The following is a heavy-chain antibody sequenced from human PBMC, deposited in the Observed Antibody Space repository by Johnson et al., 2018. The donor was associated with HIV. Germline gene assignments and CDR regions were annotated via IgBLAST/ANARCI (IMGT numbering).Heavy chain of an antibody. CDR1: GFTFSSYA. V-gene: IGHV3-30-3*01. CDR3: ARELGGSSLPFGAFDI. J-gene: IGHJ3*02. Sequence: QVQLVESGGGLIQPGGSLRLSCAASGFTFSSYAMHWVRQAPGKGLEWVAVISYDGSNKYYADSVKGRFTISRDNSKNTVYLQMNSRRAEDTAVYYCARELGGSSLPFGAFDIWGQGTMVTVSS. CDR2: ISYDGSNK. D-gene: IGHD6-13*01.